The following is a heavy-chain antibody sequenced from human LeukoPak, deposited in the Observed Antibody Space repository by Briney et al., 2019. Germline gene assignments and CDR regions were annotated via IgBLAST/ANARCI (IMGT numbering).Heavy chain of an antibody. J-gene: IGHJ6*02. Sequence: GGSLRLSCAASGFTVSSNYMSWVRQAPGKGLEWVSVIYSGGSTYYADSVKGRFTISRDNSKNTLYLQMNSLRAEDTAVYYCARDGCSGGSCYANYYGMDVWGQGTTVTVSS. V-gene: IGHV3-66*01. CDR1: GFTVSSNY. CDR2: IYSGGST. CDR3: ARDGCSGGSCYANYYGMDV. D-gene: IGHD2-15*01.